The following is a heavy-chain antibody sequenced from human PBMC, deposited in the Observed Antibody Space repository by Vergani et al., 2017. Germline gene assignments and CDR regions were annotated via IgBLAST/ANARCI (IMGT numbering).Heavy chain of an antibody. CDR3: ASPLDV. CDR2: IHTSGST. Sequence: QVQLQESGPGLVKPSQTLSLTCSVSGDSITNGGFSWNWIRQPPGKGLEWIGRIHTSGSTNYNPSLKSRVTMSVDTSKNQFSLKLSSVTAADTAVYYCASPLDVWGKGTTVTVSS. CDR1: GDSITNGGFS. V-gene: IGHV4-61*02. J-gene: IGHJ6*04.